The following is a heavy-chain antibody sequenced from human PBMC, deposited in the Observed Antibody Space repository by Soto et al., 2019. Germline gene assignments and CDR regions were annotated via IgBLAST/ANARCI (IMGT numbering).Heavy chain of an antibody. CDR1: GFIFSRYA. V-gene: IGHV3-23*01. D-gene: IGHD2-8*01. CDR2: ISGSGGST. CDR3: ALDKIVRSPDYSDS. J-gene: IGHJ4*02. Sequence: GGSLRLSCAASGFIFSRYAMSWVRQAPGKGLEWVSAISGSGGSTYYADSVKGRFTISRDNSKNTLYLQMKSLRVEDTAMYYCALDKIVRSPDYSDSWGQGPLVTVSS.